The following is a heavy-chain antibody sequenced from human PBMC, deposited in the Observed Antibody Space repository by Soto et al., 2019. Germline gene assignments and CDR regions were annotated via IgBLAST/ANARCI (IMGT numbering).Heavy chain of an antibody. D-gene: IGHD5-18*01. CDR1: GFTFTSSA. V-gene: IGHV1-58*01. CDR2: IVVGSGNT. CDR3: AADVQLWANAFDI. J-gene: IGHJ3*02. Sequence: SVKVSCKASGFTFTSSAVQWVRQARGQRLEWIGWIVVGSGNTNYAQKFQERVTITRDMSTSTAYMKLSSLRSEDTAVYYCAADVQLWANAFDIWGQGTMVTVSS.